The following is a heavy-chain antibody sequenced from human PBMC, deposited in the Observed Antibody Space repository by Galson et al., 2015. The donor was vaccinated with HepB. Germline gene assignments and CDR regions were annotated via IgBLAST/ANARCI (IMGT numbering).Heavy chain of an antibody. CDR1: GFTFSTYG. CDR2: IWYDGRNK. J-gene: IGHJ4*02. Sequence: SLRLSCAASGFTFSTYGMHWVRQAPGKGLEWVAVIWYDGRNKYYTDSVKGRFTISRDNSKNTLYLQMNSLRAEDTAVYYCARRSLRGNYYDSSAYGDLDYWGQGTLVTVSS. D-gene: IGHD3-22*01. CDR3: ARRSLRGNYYDSSAYGDLDY. V-gene: IGHV3-33*01.